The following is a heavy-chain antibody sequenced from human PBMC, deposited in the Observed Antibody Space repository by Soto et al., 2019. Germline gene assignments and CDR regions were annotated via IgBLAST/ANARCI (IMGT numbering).Heavy chain of an antibody. J-gene: IGHJ1*01. Sequence: QVQLEESGGGVVQPGRSLRLSCAASGFTFSTYAMHWVRQAPGKGLEWVAVMSYDGSNKYYADSVKGRFTISRDNSKNTLFLQMSSLRPEDTGVYYCARGESGAYLQCWGQGTLVTVSS. D-gene: IGHD2-15*01. V-gene: IGHV3-30*03. CDR2: MSYDGSNK. CDR1: GFTFSTYA. CDR3: ARGESGAYLQC.